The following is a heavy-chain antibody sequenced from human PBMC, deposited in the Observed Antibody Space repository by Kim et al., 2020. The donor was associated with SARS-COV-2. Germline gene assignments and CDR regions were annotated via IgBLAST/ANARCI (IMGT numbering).Heavy chain of an antibody. Sequence: GGSLRLSCAASGFTFSSYAMHWVRQAPGKGLEWVADISYDGSNKYYVDSVKGRFTISRDNSKNTLYLQMNSLRAEDTAVYYCARAAEGGYYYGMDVWGQGATVTVSS. CDR3: ARAAEGGYYYGMDV. V-gene: IGHV3-30*04. CDR1: GFTFSSYA. D-gene: IGHD3-16*01. CDR2: ISYDGSNK. J-gene: IGHJ6*02.